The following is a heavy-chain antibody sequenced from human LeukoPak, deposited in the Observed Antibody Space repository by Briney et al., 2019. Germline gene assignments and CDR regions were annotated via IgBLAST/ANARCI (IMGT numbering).Heavy chain of an antibody. V-gene: IGHV4-59*01. D-gene: IGHD5-18*01. J-gene: IGHJ6*03. CDR1: GGSMTNYY. CDR2: IYYYGST. CDR3: AREGADSYGFRYMYV. Sequence: SETLSLTCTVSGGSMTNYYWTWIRQPPGEGLEWLAYIYYYGSTNYNPSLESRLTLTVDTSKNQFSLKLSSVTAADTAVYYCAREGADSYGFRYMYVWGKGTTVTV.